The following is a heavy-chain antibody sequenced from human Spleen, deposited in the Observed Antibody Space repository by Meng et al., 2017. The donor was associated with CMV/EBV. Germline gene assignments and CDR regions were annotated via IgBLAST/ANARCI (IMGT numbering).Heavy chain of an antibody. CDR2: ISGSGGST. CDR1: GFTFSSYW. CDR3: AFAGFDY. J-gene: IGHJ4*02. V-gene: IGHV3-23*01. Sequence: GESLKISCAASGFTFSSYWMSWVRQAPGKGLEWVSAISGSGGSTYYADSVKGRFTISRDNSKNTLYLQMNSLRAEDTAVYYCAFAGFDYWGQGTLVTVSS.